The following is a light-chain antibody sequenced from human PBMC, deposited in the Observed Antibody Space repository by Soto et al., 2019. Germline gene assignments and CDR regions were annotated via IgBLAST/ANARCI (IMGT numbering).Light chain of an antibody. Sequence: QSALTQPASVSGSPGQSITISCTGTSSDVGGYHYVSWYQQHAGKAPKLMIYDVSNRPSGVSNRFSGSKSGNTASLTISGLQAEDEADYYCSSYTSSSTLVFGEGTKLTVL. CDR1: SSDVGGYHY. CDR3: SSYTSSSTLV. J-gene: IGLJ2*01. V-gene: IGLV2-14*01. CDR2: DVS.